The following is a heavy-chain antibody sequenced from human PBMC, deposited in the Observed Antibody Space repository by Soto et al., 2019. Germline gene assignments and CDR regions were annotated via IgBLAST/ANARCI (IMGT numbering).Heavy chain of an antibody. J-gene: IGHJ6*03. D-gene: IGHD3-10*01. CDR2: INHSGST. CDR3: ARGFTMVRGVIPHYYYYYMDV. CDR1: GGSFSGYY. V-gene: IGHV4-34*01. Sequence: PSETLSLTCAVYGGSFSGYYWSWIRQPPGKGLEWIGEINHSGSTNYNPSLKSRVTIPVDTSKNQFSLKLSSVTAADTAVYYCARGFTMVRGVIPHYYYYYMDVWGKGTTVTVSS.